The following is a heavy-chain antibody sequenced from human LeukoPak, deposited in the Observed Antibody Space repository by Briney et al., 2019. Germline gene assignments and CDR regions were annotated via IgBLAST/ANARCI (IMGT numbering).Heavy chain of an antibody. CDR3: ARDGRNQLLSHNYYYYMDV. D-gene: IGHD2-2*01. Sequence: ASQTLSLTCTVSGGSISSGGYYWSWIRQHPGKGLEWIGYIYYSGSTYYNPSLKSRVTISVDTSKNQFSLKLSSVTAPDTAVYYCARDGRNQLLSHNYYYYMDVWGKGTTVTVSS. CDR2: IYYSGST. V-gene: IGHV4-31*03. J-gene: IGHJ6*03. CDR1: GGSISSGGYY.